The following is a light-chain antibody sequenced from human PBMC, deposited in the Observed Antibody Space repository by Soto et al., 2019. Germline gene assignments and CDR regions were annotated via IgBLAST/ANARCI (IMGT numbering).Light chain of an antibody. Sequence: QSVLTQPASVSGSPGQSITISCTGTSSDVGGVNSYVSWYQKHPGKAPKLMIYEVINRPSGVSNRFSGSKSGNTASLTISGLQAEDEADYYCSSYRSSSTLVIFGGGTQLTVL. V-gene: IGLV2-14*01. CDR2: EVI. CDR1: SSDVGGVNSY. J-gene: IGLJ2*01. CDR3: SSYRSSSTLVI.